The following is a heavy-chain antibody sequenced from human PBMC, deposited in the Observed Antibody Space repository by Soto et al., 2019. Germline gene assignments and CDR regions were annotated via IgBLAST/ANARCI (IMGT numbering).Heavy chain of an antibody. CDR1: GYTFTSYG. D-gene: IGHD1-1*01. CDR3: ARGRNGDY. Sequence: QVHLVQSGAEVKKPGASVKVSCKASGYTFTSYGITWVRQAPGQGLEWMGWISAHNGNTDYAQKLQGRVIVTRHTSTSTAYMEPRSLLCADTAVYFCARGRNGDYWGQGDLVTVSS. V-gene: IGHV1-18*01. CDR2: ISAHNGNT. J-gene: IGHJ4*02.